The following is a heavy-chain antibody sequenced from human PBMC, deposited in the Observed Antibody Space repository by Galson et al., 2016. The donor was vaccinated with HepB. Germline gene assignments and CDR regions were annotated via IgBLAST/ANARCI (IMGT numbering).Heavy chain of an antibody. D-gene: IGHD3-16*01. CDR3: ASAPTLGY. V-gene: IGHV3-53*01. Sequence: SLRLSCAASGFSVSSNYMSWVRQAPGKRLEGVSVIYSGGSTRYADSVKGRFTISRDTSKNTLYLQMNSLRAEDTAVYYCASAPTLGYWGQGTLVTVSS. CDR2: IYSGGST. J-gene: IGHJ4*02. CDR1: GFSVSSNY.